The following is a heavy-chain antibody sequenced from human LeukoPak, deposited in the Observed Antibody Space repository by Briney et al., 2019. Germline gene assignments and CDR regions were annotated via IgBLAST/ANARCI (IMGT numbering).Heavy chain of an antibody. CDR3: AKVEPAMIVVVITGAYCDY. CDR2: IGQDGYER. D-gene: IGHD3-22*01. J-gene: IGHJ4*02. CDR1: GFTFSTYW. Sequence: PGGSLRLSCAASGFTFSTYWMNWVRQTPGKGLEWVASIGQDGYERIYVDSVKGRFTISRDNAKSSLFLQMNSLRAEDTTVYYCAKVEPAMIVVVITGAYCDYWGQGTLVTVSS. V-gene: IGHV3-7*03.